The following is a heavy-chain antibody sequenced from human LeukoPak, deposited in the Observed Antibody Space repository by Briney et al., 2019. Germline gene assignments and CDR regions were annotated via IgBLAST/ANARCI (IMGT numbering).Heavy chain of an antibody. D-gene: IGHD7-27*01. CDR1: GFTFSSYS. CDR2: ISSSSSYI. Sequence: PGGSLRLSCAASGFTFSSYSMNWVRRAPGKGLEWVSSISSSSSYIYYADSVKGRFTISRDNSKNTLYLQMNSLRAEDTAVYYCAKDLHWAFDYWGQGTLVTVSS. CDR3: AKDLHWAFDY. J-gene: IGHJ4*02. V-gene: IGHV3-21*04.